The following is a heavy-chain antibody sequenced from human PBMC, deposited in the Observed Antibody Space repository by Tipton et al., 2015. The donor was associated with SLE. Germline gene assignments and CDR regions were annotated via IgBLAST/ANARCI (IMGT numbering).Heavy chain of an antibody. CDR2: IYSGGST. D-gene: IGHD3-10*01. Sequence: GSLRLSCAASGFTVSSNYMSWVRQAPGKGLEWVSVIYSGGSTYYADSVRGRFTISRDNSKNTLYLQMTSLRAEDTAVYYCARRVGSYYGMDVWGQGTTVTVSS. V-gene: IGHV3-66*02. CDR3: ARRVGSYYGMDV. CDR1: GFTVSSNY. J-gene: IGHJ6*02.